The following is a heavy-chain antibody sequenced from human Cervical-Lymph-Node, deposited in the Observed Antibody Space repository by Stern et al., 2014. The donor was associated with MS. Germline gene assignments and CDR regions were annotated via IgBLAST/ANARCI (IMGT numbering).Heavy chain of an antibody. CDR2: IRAKAYGGTT. CDR3: TRGVRGNDYYGMDV. D-gene: IGHD3-10*01. Sequence: VQLVQSGGGLVQPGRSLRLSCTASGFTFGDYAMSWFRQAPGKGLEWVGFIRAKAYGGTTDYAASVRGRFTISRDDSKSIAYLQMNSLKIEDAGVYYCTRGVRGNDYYGMDVWGQGTTVTVSS. CDR1: GFTFGDYA. V-gene: IGHV3-49*03. J-gene: IGHJ6*02.